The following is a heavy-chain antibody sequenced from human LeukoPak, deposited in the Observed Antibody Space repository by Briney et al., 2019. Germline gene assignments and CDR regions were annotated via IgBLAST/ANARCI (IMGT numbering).Heavy chain of an antibody. CDR2: IYHSGST. Sequence: SETLSLTCAVSGGSISSSNWWSWVRPPPGKGLEWIGEIYHSGSTNYNPSLKSRVTISVDKSKNQFSLKLSSVTAADTAVYYCARAKSISPLEGIDYWGQGTLVTVSS. CDR1: GGSISSSNW. V-gene: IGHV4-4*02. J-gene: IGHJ4*02. CDR3: ARAKSISPLEGIDY. D-gene: IGHD3-3*02.